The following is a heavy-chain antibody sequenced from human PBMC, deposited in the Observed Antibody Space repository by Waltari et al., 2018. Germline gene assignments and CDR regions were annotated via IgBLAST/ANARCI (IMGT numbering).Heavy chain of an antibody. V-gene: IGHV1-69*01. J-gene: IGHJ4*02. CDR3: ARVGMYYYDSSGYLDY. CDR1: GGTFSSYA. Sequence: QVQLVQSGAEVKKPGSSVKVSCKASGGTFSSYAISWVRQAPGQGLEWMGGIIHICGTANYAQKFQGRVTITADESTSTAYMELSSLRSEDTAVYYCARVGMYYYDSSGYLDYWGQGTLVTVSS. CDR2: IIHICGTA. D-gene: IGHD3-22*01.